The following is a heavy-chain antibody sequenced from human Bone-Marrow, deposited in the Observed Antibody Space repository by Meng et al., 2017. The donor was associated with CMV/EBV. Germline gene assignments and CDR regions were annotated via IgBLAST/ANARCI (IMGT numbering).Heavy chain of an antibody. CDR1: GFTFSSYS. CDR3: ARDGSPRGGMDV. V-gene: IGHV3-21*01. D-gene: IGHD6-13*01. Sequence: GGSLRLSCAASGFTFSSYSMNWVRQAPGKGLEWVSSISSSSSYIYYADSVKGRFTISRDNAKNSLYLQMNSLRAEDTAVYYCARDGSPRGGMDVWGQGTTVTVSS. J-gene: IGHJ6*02. CDR2: ISSSSSYI.